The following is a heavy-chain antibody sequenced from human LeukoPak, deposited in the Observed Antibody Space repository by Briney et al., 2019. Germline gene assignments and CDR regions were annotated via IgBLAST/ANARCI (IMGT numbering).Heavy chain of an antibody. CDR1: GGSFSGYY. CDR3: ATLTYYYGSGRAYGMDV. D-gene: IGHD3-10*01. CDR2: INHSGST. Sequence: PSETLSLTCAVYGGSFSGYYWSWIRQPPGKGLEWIGEINHSGSTNYNPSLKSRVTISVATSKHQFSLKLSSVTAADTAVYYCATLTYYYGSGRAYGMDVWGQGTTVTVSS. J-gene: IGHJ6*02. V-gene: IGHV4-34*01.